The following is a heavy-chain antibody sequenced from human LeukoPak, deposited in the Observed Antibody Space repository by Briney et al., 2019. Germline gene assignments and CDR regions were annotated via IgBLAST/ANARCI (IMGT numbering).Heavy chain of an antibody. CDR2: IRYDGSNK. V-gene: IGHV3-30*02. Sequence: PGGSLRLSCAASGFTFSSYGMHWVRQAPGKGLEWVAFIRYDGSNKYYADSVKGRFTISRDNAKNSLYLQMNSLRAEDTAVYYCARETAGIMITFGGATDYWGQGTLVTVSS. J-gene: IGHJ4*02. D-gene: IGHD3-16*01. CDR1: GFTFSSYG. CDR3: ARETAGIMITFGGATDY.